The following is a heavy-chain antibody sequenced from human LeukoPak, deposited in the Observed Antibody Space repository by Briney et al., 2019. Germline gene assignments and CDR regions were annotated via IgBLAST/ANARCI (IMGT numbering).Heavy chain of an antibody. Sequence: GASVKVSCKASGYTFTSYAMHWVRQAPGQRLEWMGWINAGNGNTKYSQKLQGRVTMTTDTSTSTAYMELRSLRSDDTAVYYCARSLYGVVVPAAMLWTRPKNYYYYGMDVWGQGTTVTVSS. CDR3: ARSLYGVVVPAAMLWTRPKNYYYYGMDV. CDR2: INAGNGNT. V-gene: IGHV1-3*01. D-gene: IGHD2-2*01. CDR1: GYTFTSYA. J-gene: IGHJ6*02.